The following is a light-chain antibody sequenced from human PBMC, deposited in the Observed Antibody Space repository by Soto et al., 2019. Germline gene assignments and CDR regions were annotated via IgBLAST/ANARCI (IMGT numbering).Light chain of an antibody. CDR3: QQYKDWPHT. J-gene: IGKJ1*01. V-gene: IGKV3-15*01. CDR1: QIVRSN. CDR2: GAS. Sequence: EMMLTQSPGTLSLSPGDRATLSCRASQIVRSNSLAWYQQKPGQPPRLLIYGASSRATGFPARFSGSGSGTEFTLTISSLQSEDFAVYYCQQYKDWPHTFGQGTKVDIK.